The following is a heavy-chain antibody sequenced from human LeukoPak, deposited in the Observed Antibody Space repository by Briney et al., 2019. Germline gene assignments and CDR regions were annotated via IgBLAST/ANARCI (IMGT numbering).Heavy chain of an antibody. CDR1: GCSISSSSYS. CDR2: IYYSGST. D-gene: IGHD1-26*01. CDR3: ARQGSGRSSDY. Sequence: PSKTLSLTCTVSGCSISSSSYSWGWIRQPPGKGLEWIVSIYYSGSTFYNPSPKSRVTIPVETAKNQFSLKLSSVTAADTAVYYCARQGSGRSSDYWGQGTLVTVSS. V-gene: IGHV4-39*01. J-gene: IGHJ4*02.